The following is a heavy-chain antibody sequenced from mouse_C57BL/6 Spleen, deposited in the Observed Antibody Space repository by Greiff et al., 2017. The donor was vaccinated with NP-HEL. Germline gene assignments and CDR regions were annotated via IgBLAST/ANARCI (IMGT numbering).Heavy chain of an antibody. CDR2: INPNNGGT. CDR3: AREDDYDRFAY. Sequence: VQLKESGPELVKPGASVKIPCKASGYTFTDYNMDWVKQSHGKSLEWIGDINPNNGGTIYNQKFKGKATLTVDKSSSTAYMELRSLTSEDTAVYYCAREDDYDRFAYWGQGTLVTVSA. D-gene: IGHD2-4*01. CDR1: GYTFTDYN. V-gene: IGHV1-18*01. J-gene: IGHJ3*01.